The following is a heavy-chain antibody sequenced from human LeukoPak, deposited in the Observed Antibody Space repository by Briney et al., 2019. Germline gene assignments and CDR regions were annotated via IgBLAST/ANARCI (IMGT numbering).Heavy chain of an antibody. CDR2: ISGSGAGK. D-gene: IGHD4-17*01. CDR3: AKAAWGDYAGAFDI. J-gene: IGHJ3*02. Sequence: PGGSLRLSCAASGFTFSTYAMTWVRQAPGMGLEWVSCISGSGAGKFYAAPVRGRFTTSRDNSKNTLYVQMNSLRAEDTAGYYCAKAAWGDYAGAFDIWGQGTMVIVSS. V-gene: IGHV3-23*01. CDR1: GFTFSTYA.